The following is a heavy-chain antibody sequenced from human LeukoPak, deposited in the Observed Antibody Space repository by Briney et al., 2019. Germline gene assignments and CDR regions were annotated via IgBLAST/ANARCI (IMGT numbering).Heavy chain of an antibody. CDR3: AKGHSSSSFDF. CDR1: GYTFTGFY. V-gene: IGHV1-69*10. CDR2: IVPLLDTT. J-gene: IGHJ4*02. D-gene: IGHD3-22*01. Sequence: ASVKVSCKASGYTFTGFYIHWVRQAPGQGLEWMGGIVPLLDTTKYAQKFQGRVTITTDRSTGAVYMELASLRSDDTAVYYCAKGHSSSSFDFWGQGTLVIVSS.